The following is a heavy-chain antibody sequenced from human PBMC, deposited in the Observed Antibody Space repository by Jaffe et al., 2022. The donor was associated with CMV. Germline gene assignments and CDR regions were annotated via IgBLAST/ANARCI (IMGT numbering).Heavy chain of an antibody. Sequence: EVQLVESGGGLVQPGGSLRLSCAASGFTFSSYSMNWVRQAPGKGLEWVSYISSSSSTIYYADSVKGRFTISRDNAKNSLYLQMNSLRDEDTAVYYCASESAYYYDLFPFQHWGQGTLVTVSS. J-gene: IGHJ1*01. CDR2: ISSSSSTI. D-gene: IGHD3-22*01. V-gene: IGHV3-48*02. CDR3: ASESAYYYDLFPFQH. CDR1: GFTFSSYS.